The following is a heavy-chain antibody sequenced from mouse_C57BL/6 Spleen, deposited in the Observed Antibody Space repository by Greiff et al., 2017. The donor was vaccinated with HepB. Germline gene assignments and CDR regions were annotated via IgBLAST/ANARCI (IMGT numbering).Heavy chain of an antibody. CDR1: GYTFTSYW. CDR2: IHPNSGST. D-gene: IGHD1-1*01. J-gene: IGHJ2*01. CDR3: ARERTTVRDFDY. V-gene: IGHV1-64*01. Sequence: QVQLQQPGAELVKPGASVKLSCKASGYTFTSYWMHWVKQRPGQGLEWIGMIHPNSGSTNYNEKFESKATLTVDKSSSTAYMQLSSLTSEDSAVYYCARERTTVRDFDYWGQGTTLTVSS.